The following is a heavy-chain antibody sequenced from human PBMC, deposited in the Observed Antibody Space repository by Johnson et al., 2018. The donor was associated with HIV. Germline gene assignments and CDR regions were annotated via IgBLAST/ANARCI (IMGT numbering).Heavy chain of an antibody. V-gene: IGHV3-30*02. J-gene: IGHJ3*02. CDR1: GFTFSSYG. D-gene: IGHD3-22*01. CDR2: IRYDGSNK. CDR3: AKDKSGRYYDSSGYSLDDAFDI. Sequence: QVQLVESGGGLVQPGRSLRLSCAASGFTFSSYGMHWVRQAPGKGLEWVAFIRYDGSNKYYADSVTGRFTISRDNSKNTLYLQMNSLRAEDTAVYYCAKDKSGRYYDSSGYSLDDAFDIWGQGTMSPSLQ.